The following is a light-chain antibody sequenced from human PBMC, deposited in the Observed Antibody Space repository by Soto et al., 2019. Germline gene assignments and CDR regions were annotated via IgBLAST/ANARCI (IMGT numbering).Light chain of an antibody. V-gene: IGLV2-14*01. J-gene: IGLJ3*02. CDR3: TSYTTRNTWV. CDR2: EVN. CDR1: SSDVGRYNY. Sequence: QSVLTQPASVSGSPGQSITISCTGTSSDVGRYNYVSWFQHHPGKAPKVMIYEVNNRPSGVSIGFSGSKSGYTASLTISGLQAEDEADYYCTSYTTRNTWVFGGGTKLTVL.